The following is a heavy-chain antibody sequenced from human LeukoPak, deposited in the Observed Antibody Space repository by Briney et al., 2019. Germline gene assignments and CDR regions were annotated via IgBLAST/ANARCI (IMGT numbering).Heavy chain of an antibody. D-gene: IGHD6-19*01. Sequence: GRSLRLSCAASGFTFSSHGMHWVRQAPGKGLEWVALISYDGSNKQYADSVKGRFTISRDNSKNTLYLQMNSLRAEDTAVYYCASKQWLVSDFDYWGQGTLVTVSS. V-gene: IGHV3-30*03. CDR1: GFTFSSHG. CDR2: ISYDGSNK. CDR3: ASKQWLVSDFDY. J-gene: IGHJ4*02.